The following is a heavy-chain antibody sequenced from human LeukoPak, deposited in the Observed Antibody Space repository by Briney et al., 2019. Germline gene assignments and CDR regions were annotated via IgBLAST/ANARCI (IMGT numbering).Heavy chain of an antibody. V-gene: IGHV3-23*01. D-gene: IGHD5-12*01. CDR3: AKRHIVATTPNDY. CDR2: IGGSGGST. Sequence: GGSLRLSCAASGFTFSSYAMSWVRQAPGKGLEWVSAIGGSGGSTYYADSVKGRFTISRDNSKNTLYLQMNSLRAEDTAVYYCAKRHIVATTPNDYWGQGTLVTVSS. CDR1: GFTFSSYA. J-gene: IGHJ4*02.